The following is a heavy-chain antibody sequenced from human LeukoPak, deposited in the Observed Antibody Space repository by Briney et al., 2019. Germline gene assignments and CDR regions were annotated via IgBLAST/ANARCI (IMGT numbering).Heavy chain of an antibody. V-gene: IGHV4-59*01. CDR2: IYYSGST. D-gene: IGHD6-6*01. CDR1: GGSISSYY. Sequence: SEILSLTCTVSGGSISSYYWSWIRQPPGKGLEWIGYIYYSGSTNYNPSLKSRVTISVDTSKNQFSLKLCSVTAADTAVYYCARGSFIAARPYYYYGMDVWGQGTTVTVSS. CDR3: ARGSFIAARPYYYYGMDV. J-gene: IGHJ6*02.